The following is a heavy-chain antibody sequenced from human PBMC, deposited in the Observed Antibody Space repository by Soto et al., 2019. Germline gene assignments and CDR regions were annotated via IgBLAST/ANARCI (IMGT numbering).Heavy chain of an antibody. CDR1: GYTFTGYY. J-gene: IGHJ3*02. D-gene: IGHD2-21*02. CDR3: ARVLDCGGDCYASDAFDI. CDR2: INPNSGGT. Sequence: ASVKVSCKASGYTFTGYYMHWVRQAPGQGLEWMGWINPNSGGTNYAQKFQGRVTMTRDTSISTAYMQLSRLRSDDTAVYYCARVLDCGGDCYASDAFDIWGQGTMVTVSS. V-gene: IGHV1-2*02.